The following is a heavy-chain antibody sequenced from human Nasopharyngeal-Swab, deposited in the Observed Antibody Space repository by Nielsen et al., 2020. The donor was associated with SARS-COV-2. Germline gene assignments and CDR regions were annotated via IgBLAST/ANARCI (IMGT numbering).Heavy chain of an antibody. Sequence: SVKVSCKTSGDTFTNSAISWVRQAPGQGLEWMGGIVPALGLPNYAQKFRGRVTISADRSTTTSYLELSSLRSEDTAIYYCAREGEYGAYDAPDFWGQGTLVTVSS. J-gene: IGHJ4*02. CDR1: GDTFTNSA. V-gene: IGHV1-69*10. D-gene: IGHD5-12*01. CDR3: AREGEYGAYDAPDF. CDR2: IVPALGLP.